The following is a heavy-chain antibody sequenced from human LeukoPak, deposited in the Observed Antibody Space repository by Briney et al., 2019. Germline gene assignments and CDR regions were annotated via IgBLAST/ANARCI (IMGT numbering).Heavy chain of an antibody. D-gene: IGHD6-19*01. CDR2: IYYSGST. CDR1: GGSISSYY. Sequence: PSETLSLTCTVSGGSISSYYWSWIRQPPGKGLEWIGYIYYSGSTNYNPSLKSRVTISVDTSKNQFSLKLSSVTAADTAVYYCASEQWLDLRYFDLWGRGTLVTVSS. V-gene: IGHV4-59*12. CDR3: ASEQWLDLRYFDL. J-gene: IGHJ2*01.